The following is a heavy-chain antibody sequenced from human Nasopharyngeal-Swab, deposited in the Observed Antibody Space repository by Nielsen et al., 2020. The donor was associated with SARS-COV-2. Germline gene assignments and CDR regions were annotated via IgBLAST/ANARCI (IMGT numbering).Heavy chain of an antibody. CDR1: DFTVSGNY. CDR3: ARGAYRLLDV. V-gene: IGHV3-53*01. D-gene: IGHD3-16*01. Sequence: GESLKISCAASDFTVSGNYMTWVRRAPGKGLEWVSVMYSDDRTDYSDSVRGRFTVSRDNSKNTLYLQMSGLRVEDTAVYYCARGAYRLLDVWGQGTPVTVSS. J-gene: IGHJ6*02. CDR2: MYSDDRT.